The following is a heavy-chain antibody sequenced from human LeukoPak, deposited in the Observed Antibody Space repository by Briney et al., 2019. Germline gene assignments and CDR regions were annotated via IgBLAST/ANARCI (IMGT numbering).Heavy chain of an antibody. CDR1: GYRLTSYW. CDR3: TRRGYSGDAFDI. Sequence: GESLSISCKGSGYRLTSYWISWVRQTPGKGLEWMGRIDPSDSYTKYSPFFQGHVTISADKSISTAYLQWSSLKASDTAMYYCTRRGYSGDAFDIWGQGTMVTVSS. V-gene: IGHV5-10-1*01. D-gene: IGHD5-12*01. CDR2: IDPSDSYT. J-gene: IGHJ3*02.